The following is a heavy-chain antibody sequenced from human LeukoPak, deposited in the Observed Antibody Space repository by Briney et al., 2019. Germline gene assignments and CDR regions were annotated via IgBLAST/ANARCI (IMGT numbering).Heavy chain of an antibody. J-gene: IGHJ6*02. D-gene: IGHD5-18*01. Sequence: GESLKISCKGSGYSFTSYWISWVRQMPGKGLEWMGRIDPSDSYTNYSPSFQGHVTISADKSISTAYLQWSSLKASDTAMYYCARVDTAMVSGYYYGMDVWGQGTTVTASS. CDR1: GYSFTSYW. CDR3: ARVDTAMVSGYYYGMDV. CDR2: IDPSDSYT. V-gene: IGHV5-10-1*01.